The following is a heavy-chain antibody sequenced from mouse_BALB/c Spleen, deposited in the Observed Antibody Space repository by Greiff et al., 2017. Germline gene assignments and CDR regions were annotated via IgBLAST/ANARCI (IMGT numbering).Heavy chain of an antibody. CDR2: IRNKANGYTT. CDR3: ARDRGMITSDY. D-gene: IGHD2-4*01. CDR1: GFTFTDYY. Sequence: EVKLMESGGGLVQPGGSLRLSCATSGFTFTDYYMSWVRQPPGKALELLGFIRNKANGYTTEYSASVKGRFTISRDNSQSILYLQMNTLRAEDSATYYCARDRGMITSDYWGQGTTLTVSS. J-gene: IGHJ2*01. V-gene: IGHV7-3*02.